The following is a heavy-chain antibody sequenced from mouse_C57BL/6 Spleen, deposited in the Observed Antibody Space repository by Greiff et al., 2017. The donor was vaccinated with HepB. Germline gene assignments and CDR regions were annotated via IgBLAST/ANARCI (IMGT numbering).Heavy chain of an antibody. CDR1: GYTFTSYW. Sequence: QVQLQQPGAELVKPGASVKLSCKASGYTFTSYWMQWVKQRPGQGLEWIGEIDPSDSYTNYNQKFKGKATLTVDTSSSTAYMQLSSLTSEDSAVYYCALITTVVEPFDYWGQGTTLTVSS. V-gene: IGHV1-50*01. CDR2: IDPSDSYT. D-gene: IGHD1-1*01. J-gene: IGHJ2*01. CDR3: ALITTVVEPFDY.